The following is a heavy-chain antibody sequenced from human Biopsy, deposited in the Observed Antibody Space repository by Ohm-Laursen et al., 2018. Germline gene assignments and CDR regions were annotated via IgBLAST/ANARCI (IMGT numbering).Heavy chain of an antibody. V-gene: IGHV4-31*02. J-gene: IGHJ4*02. CDR2: IYYSGTT. CDR1: GGSISSSTTYY. CDR3: ARSPASTWTGYFES. D-gene: IGHD6-13*01. Sequence: SQTLSLTWTVSGGSISSSTTYYWAWLRQRPGKGLEWIGYIYYSGTTSFNPSLKSRVTMSVDTSANHFSLKLNSVTAADTALYYCARSPASTWTGYFESWGQGSLVTVSS.